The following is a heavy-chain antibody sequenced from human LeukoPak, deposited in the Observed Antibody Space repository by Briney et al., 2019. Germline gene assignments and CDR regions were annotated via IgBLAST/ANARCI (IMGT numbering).Heavy chain of an antibody. V-gene: IGHV3-23*01. CDR2: ISGSGGST. J-gene: IGHJ4*02. CDR3: AKSRAYSSSWYFDY. D-gene: IGHD6-13*01. CDR1: GFAFSNHN. Sequence: PGGSLRLSCVASGFAFSNHNMDWVRQAPGKGLEWVSAISGSGGSTYYADSVKGRFTISRDNSKNTLYLQMNSLRAEDTAVYYCAKSRAYSSSWYFDYWGQGTLVTVSS.